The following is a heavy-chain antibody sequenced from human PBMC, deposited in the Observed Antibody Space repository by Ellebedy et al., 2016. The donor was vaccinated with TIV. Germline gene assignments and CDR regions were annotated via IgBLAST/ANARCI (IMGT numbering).Heavy chain of an antibody. CDR2: IYPGDSDT. CDR1: GDSFASHW. CDR3: ARVHDEDSSSYGFRWFDT. Sequence: GESLKISCKGSGDSFASHWIGWVRQMPGKGLEWMGIIYPGDSDTRYSLSFQGQVTISADKSINTAYLQWSSLKASDTAMYYCARVHDEDSSSYGFRWFDTWGQGTLVTVSS. V-gene: IGHV5-51*01. D-gene: IGHD2/OR15-2a*01. J-gene: IGHJ5*02.